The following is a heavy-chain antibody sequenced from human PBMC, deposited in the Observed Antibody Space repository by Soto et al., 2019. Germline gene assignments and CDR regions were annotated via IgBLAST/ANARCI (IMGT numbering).Heavy chain of an antibody. J-gene: IGHJ4*02. CDR3: ARNPRGPDSGYDYYFDY. CDR2: INPNSGGT. Sequence: ASVKVSCKASGYTFTGYYMHWVRQAPGQGLEWMGWINPNSGGTNYAQKFQGWVTMTRDTSISTAYMELSRLRSDDTAVYYCARNPRGPDSGYDYYFDYWGQGTLVTVSS. V-gene: IGHV1-2*04. CDR1: GYTFTGYY. D-gene: IGHD5-12*01.